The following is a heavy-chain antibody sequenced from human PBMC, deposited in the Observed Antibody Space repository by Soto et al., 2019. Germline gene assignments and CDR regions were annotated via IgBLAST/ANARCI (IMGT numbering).Heavy chain of an antibody. D-gene: IGHD3-3*01. CDR3: ARDARSDFWSGYYPRALGFDY. CDR1: GGTFSSYA. J-gene: IGHJ4*02. Sequence: SVKVSCKASGGTFSSYAISWVRQAPGQGLEWMGGIIPIFGTANYAQKFQGRVTITADESTSTAYMELSSLRSEDTAVYYCARDARSDFWSGYYPRALGFDYWGQGTLVTVSS. CDR2: IIPIFGTA. V-gene: IGHV1-69*13.